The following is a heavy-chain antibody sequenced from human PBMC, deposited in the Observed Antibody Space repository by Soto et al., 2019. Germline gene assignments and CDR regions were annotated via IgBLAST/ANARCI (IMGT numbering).Heavy chain of an antibody. CDR1: GYTFTSYD. D-gene: IGHD6-13*01. CDR2: MNPNSGNT. J-gene: IGHJ5*02. Sequence: QVQLVQSGAEVKKPGASVKVSCKASGYTFTSYDINWVRQATGQGLEWMGWMNPNSGNTGYAQKFQGRVTMTRNTSISPAYMELSSLRSEGTAVSFCARERSAAGTGWFDPWGQGTLVTVSS. CDR3: ARERSAAGTGWFDP. V-gene: IGHV1-8*01.